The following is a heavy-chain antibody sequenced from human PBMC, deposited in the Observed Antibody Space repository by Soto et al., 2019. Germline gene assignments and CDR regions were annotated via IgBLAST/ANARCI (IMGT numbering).Heavy chain of an antibody. CDR1: GFTFSNYA. D-gene: IGHD3-10*01. CDR2: ISGSGDDT. Sequence: GGSLRLSCAASGFTFSNYAMSWVRQAPGKGLEWVSAISGSGDDTHYADSVKGRFTISRDNSKNTVFLEMNSLRAEDTAVYHCAKGSPHGSGWGQGTLVTVSS. J-gene: IGHJ4*02. CDR3: AKGSPHGSG. V-gene: IGHV3-23*01.